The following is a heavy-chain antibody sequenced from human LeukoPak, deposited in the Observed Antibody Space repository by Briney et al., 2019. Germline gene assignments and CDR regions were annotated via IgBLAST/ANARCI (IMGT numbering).Heavy chain of an antibody. CDR3: ARDGAYYDSSGSYYADGDDY. CDR1: GYSISSSNW. Sequence: KASETLSLTCAVSGYSISSSNWWGWIRQPPGQGLEWIGYIYYSGSIYYNPSLKSRVTMSVDTSKNQFSLKLSSVTAVGTAVYYCARDGAYYDSSGSYYADGDDYWGQGTLVNVSS. V-gene: IGHV4-28*03. CDR2: IYYSGSI. D-gene: IGHD3-22*01. J-gene: IGHJ4*02.